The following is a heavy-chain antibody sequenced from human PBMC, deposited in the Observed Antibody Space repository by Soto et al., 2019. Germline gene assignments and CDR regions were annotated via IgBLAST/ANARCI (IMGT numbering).Heavy chain of an antibody. CDR1: GYTFTSYA. CDR3: ARARVPHCRSTQNCFDT. J-gene: IGHJ5*02. D-gene: IGHD2-21*02. Sequence: GASVKVSCKASGYTFTSYAMHWVRQAPGQRLEWMGWINAGNGNTKYSQKFQGRVTITRDTSASTAYMELSSLRSEDTAVYYCARARVPHCRSTQNCFDTWGQETLVTVSS. V-gene: IGHV1-3*01. CDR2: INAGNGNT.